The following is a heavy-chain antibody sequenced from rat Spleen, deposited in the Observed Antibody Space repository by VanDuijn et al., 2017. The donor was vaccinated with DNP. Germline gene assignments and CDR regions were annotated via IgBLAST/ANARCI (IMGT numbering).Heavy chain of an antibody. CDR1: NFAFSNYG. V-gene: IGHV5-22*01. J-gene: IGHJ4*01. D-gene: IGHD1-10*01. CDR3: ASHNNFYAMDA. Sequence: EVQLVESGGGLVQPGGSLTLSCAASNFAFSNYGMAWVRQAPTRGLEWVAYISYDGGITSYGDSVKGRFTISRDNAKSTLYLQMNSLRSEDMATYYCASHNNFYAMDAWGQGTSVTVSS. CDR2: ISYDGGIT.